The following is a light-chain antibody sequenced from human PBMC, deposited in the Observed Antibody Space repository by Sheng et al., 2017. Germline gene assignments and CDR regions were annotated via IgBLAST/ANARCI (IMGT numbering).Light chain of an antibody. Sequence: AIRMTQSTSSFSASTGDRVTITCRASQGISSYLAWYQQKPGKAPKLLIYAASTLQSGVPSRFSGSGSGTDFTLTISCLQSEDFATYYCQQYYSYPQITFGQGTRLEIK. V-gene: IGKV1-8*01. J-gene: IGKJ5*01. CDR2: AAS. CDR3: QQYYSYPQIT. CDR1: QGISSY.